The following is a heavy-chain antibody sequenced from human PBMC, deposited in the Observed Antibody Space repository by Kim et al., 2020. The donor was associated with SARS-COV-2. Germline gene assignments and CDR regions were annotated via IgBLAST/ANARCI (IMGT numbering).Heavy chain of an antibody. CDR2: YI. Sequence: YIFYAYSMKGGFIISRDNAKGSLYLQMNSLRAEDTAIYYCARSPLGGAFDFWGQGTMVTVSS. J-gene: IGHJ3*01. V-gene: IGHV3-21*01. CDR3: ARSPLGGAFDF.